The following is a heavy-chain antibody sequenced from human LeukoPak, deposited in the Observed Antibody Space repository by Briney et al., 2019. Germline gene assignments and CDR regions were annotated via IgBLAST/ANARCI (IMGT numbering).Heavy chain of an antibody. CDR3: ARAGYSSSWYLRGYYYMDV. D-gene: IGHD6-13*01. V-gene: IGHV4-38-2*02. Sequence: PSETLSLTCTVPGYSISSGYYWGWIRQPPGKGLEWIGEINHSGSTNYNPSLKSRVTISVDTSKNQFSLKLSSVTAADTAVYYCARAGYSSSWYLRGYYYMDVWGKGTTVTVSS. CDR1: GYSISSGYY. CDR2: INHSGST. J-gene: IGHJ6*03.